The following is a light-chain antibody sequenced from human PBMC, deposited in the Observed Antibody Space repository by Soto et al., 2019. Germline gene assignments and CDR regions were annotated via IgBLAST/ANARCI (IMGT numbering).Light chain of an antibody. CDR3: CSYASSTLYV. CDR2: DVT. J-gene: IGLJ1*01. Sequence: QSVLTQPASRSGSPGQSISISCTGTSSDVGGYNFVSWYQQLPGNAPKLLIHDVTLRPSGVSDRFSGSKSGTTASLTISGLQAEDEADYYCCSYASSTLYVFGTGTKVTVL. CDR1: SSDVGGYNF. V-gene: IGLV2-14*03.